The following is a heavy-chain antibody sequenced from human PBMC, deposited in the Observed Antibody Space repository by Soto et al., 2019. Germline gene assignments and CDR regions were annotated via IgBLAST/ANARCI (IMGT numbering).Heavy chain of an antibody. CDR2: IYYSGST. CDR1: GGSISSSSYY. D-gene: IGHD2-15*01. Sequence: QLQLQESGPGLVKPSETLSLTCTVSGGSISSSSYYWGWIRQPPGKGLEWIGSIYYSGSTYYNPSLKSRVTISVDTSKNQFSLKLSSVTAADTAVYYCARQFASGGSCSDFDPWGQGTLVTVSS. CDR3: ARQFASGGSCSDFDP. V-gene: IGHV4-39*01. J-gene: IGHJ5*02.